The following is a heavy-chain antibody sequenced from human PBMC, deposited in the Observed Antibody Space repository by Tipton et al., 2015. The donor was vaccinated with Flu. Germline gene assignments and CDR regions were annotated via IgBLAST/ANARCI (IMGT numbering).Heavy chain of an antibody. Sequence: TLSLTCAVYGGSFSGYYWSWIRQPPGKGLEWIGEINHSGSTNYNPSLKSRVTISVDTSKNQFSLKLSSVTAADTAVYYCAREYSYGSTFDYWGQGTLVTVSS. CDR1: GGSFSGYY. V-gene: IGHV4-34*01. CDR2: INHSGST. CDR3: AREYSYGSTFDY. D-gene: IGHD5-18*01. J-gene: IGHJ4*02.